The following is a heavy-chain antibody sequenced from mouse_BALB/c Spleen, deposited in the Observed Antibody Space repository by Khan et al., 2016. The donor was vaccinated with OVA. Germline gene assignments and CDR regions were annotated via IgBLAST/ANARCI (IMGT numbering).Heavy chain of an antibody. CDR3: TRSGWAAFAY. D-gene: IGHD1-1*02. J-gene: IGHJ3*01. CDR2: INPSDGGT. V-gene: IGHV1S81*02. Sequence: QVQLQQPGAELVKPGASVKLSCKASGYTFTSYYMYWVKQRPGQGLEWIGGINPSDGGTNFHEKFKSKATLTVDKSSSTAYMQLSSLTSEDSAGYYCTRSGWAAFAYWGQGTLVTVSA. CDR1: GYTFTSYY.